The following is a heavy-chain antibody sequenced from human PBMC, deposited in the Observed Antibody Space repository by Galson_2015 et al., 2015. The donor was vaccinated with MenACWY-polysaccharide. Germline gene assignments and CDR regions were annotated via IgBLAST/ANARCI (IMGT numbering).Heavy chain of an antibody. V-gene: IGHV3-74*01. D-gene: IGHD3-10*01. CDR3: ARARSWFGELSGSGSDY. J-gene: IGHJ4*02. Sequence: SLRLSCAASGFTFSSYWMHWVRQAPGKGLVWVSRINSDGSSTSYTDSVKGRFTISRDNAKNTLYLQMNSLRAEDTAVYYCARARSWFGELSGSGSDYWGQGTLVTVSS. CDR2: INSDGSST. CDR1: GFTFSSYW.